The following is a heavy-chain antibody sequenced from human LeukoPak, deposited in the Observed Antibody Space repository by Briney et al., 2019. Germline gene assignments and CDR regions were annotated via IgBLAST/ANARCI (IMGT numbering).Heavy chain of an antibody. J-gene: IGHJ4*02. Sequence: ASVKVSCKASGYTFTSYGISWVRQAPGQGLEWMGWISAYNGNTNYAQKLQGRVTMTTDTSTSTAYMELRSLRSDDTAVYYCARDREVWLRPRRRCYFHYWGQGTLVTVSS. CDR2: ISAYNGNT. D-gene: IGHD5-12*01. CDR3: ARDREVWLRPRRRCYFHY. V-gene: IGHV1-18*01. CDR1: GYTFTSYG.